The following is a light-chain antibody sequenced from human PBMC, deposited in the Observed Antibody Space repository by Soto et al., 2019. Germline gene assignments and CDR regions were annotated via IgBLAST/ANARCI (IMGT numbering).Light chain of an antibody. V-gene: IGLV3-21*02. CDR3: QVWYSSSDHSSDRTSDRWV. CDR2: DDS. J-gene: IGLJ3*02. Sequence: SYELAQPPSVSVAPGQTAMISCGGNNIGNKSVHWYQQRPGQAPVLVVYDDSDRPSGIPERFSGSNSGNTATLNISRVEAGDEADYYCQVWYSSSDHSSDRTSDRWVFGGGTQLTVL. CDR1: NIGNKS.